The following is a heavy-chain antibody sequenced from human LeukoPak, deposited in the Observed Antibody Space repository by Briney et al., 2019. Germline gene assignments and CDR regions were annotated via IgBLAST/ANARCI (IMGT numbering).Heavy chain of an antibody. CDR3: ADYDFWSGYYLN. V-gene: IGHV1-69*13. CDR1: GGTFSSYA. J-gene: IGHJ4*02. Sequence: SVKVSCKASGGTFSSYAISWVRQAPGQGLEWMGGIIPIFGTANYAQKFQGRVTITADESTSTAYMELSSLRSEDTAVYYCADYDFWSGYYLNWGQGTLVTVSS. D-gene: IGHD3-3*01. CDR2: IIPIFGTA.